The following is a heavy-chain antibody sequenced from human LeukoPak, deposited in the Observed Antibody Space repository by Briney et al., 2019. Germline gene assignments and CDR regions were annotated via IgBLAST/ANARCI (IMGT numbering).Heavy chain of an antibody. CDR3: ARGARYYDFWSGYYTNWFDP. CDR2: MNPNSGNT. CDR1: GYTFTSYD. V-gene: IGHV1-8*01. D-gene: IGHD3-3*01. J-gene: IGHJ5*02. Sequence: GASVKVSCKASGYTFTSYDINWVRQATGQGLEWMGWMNPNSGNTGYEQKFQGRVTMTRNTSISTAYMELSSLRSEDTAVYYCARGARYYDFWSGYYTNWFDPWGQGTLVTVSS.